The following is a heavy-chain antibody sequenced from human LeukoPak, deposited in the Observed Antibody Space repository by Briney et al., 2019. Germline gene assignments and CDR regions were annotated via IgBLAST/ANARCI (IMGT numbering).Heavy chain of an antibody. CDR2: ISTYTGVT. D-gene: IGHD4-23*01. J-gene: IGHJ5*02. CDR1: GFSFTSFG. V-gene: IGHV1-18*04. CDR3: ARDSDYSGNGNGDWFDP. Sequence: ASVKVSCKASGFSFTSFGVTWVRQAPGQGREWMGWISTYTGVTHYAEKFEDRVTMSIDTSTTTAYMELRSLRYDDTAVYYCARDSDYSGNGNGDWFDPWGQGTVVAVSS.